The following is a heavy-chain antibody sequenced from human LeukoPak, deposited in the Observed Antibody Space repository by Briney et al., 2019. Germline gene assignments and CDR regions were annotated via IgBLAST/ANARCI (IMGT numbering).Heavy chain of an antibody. CDR3: VTFND. CDR2: IISKIDGGTT. J-gene: IGHJ4*02. Sequence: GGSLRLSCAASGFTFSSYWMHWVRQVPGKGLEWVGRIISKIDGGTTDYAAPVKGRFTISRDDSKNTLYLQMNSLKTEDTGVYYCVTFNDWGQGTLVTVSS. CDR1: GFTFSSYW. V-gene: IGHV3-15*07.